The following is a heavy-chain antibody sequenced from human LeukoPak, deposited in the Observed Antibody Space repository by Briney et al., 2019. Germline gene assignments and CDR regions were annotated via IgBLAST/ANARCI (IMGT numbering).Heavy chain of an antibody. CDR3: AKTGQFDY. J-gene: IGHJ4*02. V-gene: IGHV3-23*01. D-gene: IGHD3-10*01. CDR2: ISGGGGAT. Sequence: PGGSLRLSCAASGFTFSSYAMSWVRQAPGKGLEWVSAISGGGGATFYADSVKGRFTISRDNSKNTLYLQMNGLRAEDTAVYYCAKTGQFDYWGQGTLVTVSS. CDR1: GFTFSSYA.